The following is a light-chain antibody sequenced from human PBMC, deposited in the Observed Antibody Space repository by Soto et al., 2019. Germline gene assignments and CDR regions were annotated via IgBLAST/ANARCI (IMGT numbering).Light chain of an antibody. CDR2: SNN. CDR1: RANIGSNT. CDR3: AAWEDSLNPSFV. V-gene: IGLV1-44*01. Sequence: QSVLTQPPSVSGTPGQNVTISCSGSRANIGSNTVNWYQHLPGTVPKLLIYSNNQRPSGVPDRFSGSKSGTSASLAISGLQSEDEADYYCAAWEDSLNPSFVFGTGTKVTVL. J-gene: IGLJ1*01.